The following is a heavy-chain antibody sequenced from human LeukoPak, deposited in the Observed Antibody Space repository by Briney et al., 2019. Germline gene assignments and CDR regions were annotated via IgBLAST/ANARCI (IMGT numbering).Heavy chain of an antibody. Sequence: GESLQISCKGSGYSFTSYWIGWVRQLPGKGLEWMGIIYPGDSDTRYSPSFQGQDTISADKSISTAYLQWSSLKASDTAMYYCARPSGYEYYYYGMDVWGQGTTVTVSS. CDR3: ARPSGYEYYYYGMDV. J-gene: IGHJ6*02. CDR1: GYSFTSYW. V-gene: IGHV5-51*01. CDR2: IYPGDSDT. D-gene: IGHD5-12*01.